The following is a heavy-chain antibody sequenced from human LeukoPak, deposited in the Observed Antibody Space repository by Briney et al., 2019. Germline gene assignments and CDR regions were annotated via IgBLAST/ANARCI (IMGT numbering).Heavy chain of an antibody. Sequence: SETLSLTCTVSGGSISSSSYYWGWIRQPPGKGLEWIGSIYYSGSTYYNPSLKSRVTISVDTSKNQFSLKLSSVTAADTAVYYCARGGVGYDSSGYSYYFDYWGQGTLVTVSS. D-gene: IGHD3-22*01. CDR3: ARGGVGYDSSGYSYYFDY. CDR2: IYYSGST. CDR1: GGSISSSSYY. V-gene: IGHV4-39*01. J-gene: IGHJ4*02.